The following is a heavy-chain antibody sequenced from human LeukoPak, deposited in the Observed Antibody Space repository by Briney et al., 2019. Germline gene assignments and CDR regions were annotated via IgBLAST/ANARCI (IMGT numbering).Heavy chain of an antibody. V-gene: IGHV3-74*01. CDR2: INSDGSST. CDR3: ASSALGYCSSSSCYAGPDY. CDR1: GFTLSNYW. Sequence: GGSLRLSCAASGFTLSNYWMHWVRQAPGKGLVWVSRINSDGSSTNYADSVKGRFTISRDNAKNTLYLQMNSLRAEDTAVYYCASSALGYCSSSSCYAGPDYWGQGTLVTVSS. J-gene: IGHJ4*02. D-gene: IGHD2-2*01.